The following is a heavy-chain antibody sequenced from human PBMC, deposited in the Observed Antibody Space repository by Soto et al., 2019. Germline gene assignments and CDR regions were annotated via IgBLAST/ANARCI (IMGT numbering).Heavy chain of an antibody. J-gene: IGHJ3*02. CDR3: AKMSDGWYGAFHI. CDR2: IWYDGSNK. Sequence: PGGPRRLSGAAGGFTISSYGVHWVRKAPGKGLEWVAVIWYDGSNKYYADSVEGRFTISRDNSENTLYLQMNTLRAEDTAVYYCAKMSDGWYGAFHIWGQGTMVTVSS. D-gene: IGHD6-19*01. V-gene: IGHV3-33*06. CDR1: GFTISSYG.